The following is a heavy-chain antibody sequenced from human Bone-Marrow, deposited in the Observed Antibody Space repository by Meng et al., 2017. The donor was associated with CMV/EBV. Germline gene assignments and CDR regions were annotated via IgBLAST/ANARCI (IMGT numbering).Heavy chain of an antibody. CDR2: MNPNDDTT. CDR1: GYSFTRYH. Sequence: ASVKVSCKTSGYSFTRYHINWVRQAPGQGLEWLGWMNPNDDTTGHAQKFRGRVTMTTNPSLGTAYMELSSLRSDDAAVYYCATRGYCSSTSCYDYYYYGMDVWGQGTTVTVSS. D-gene: IGHD2-2*01. CDR3: ATRGYCSSTSCYDYYYYGMDV. J-gene: IGHJ6*02. V-gene: IGHV1-8*01.